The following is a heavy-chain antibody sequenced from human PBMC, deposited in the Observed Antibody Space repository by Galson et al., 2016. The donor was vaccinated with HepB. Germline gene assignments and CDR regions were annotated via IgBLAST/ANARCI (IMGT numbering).Heavy chain of an antibody. CDR1: GYTFSSYA. CDR2: IGAYDDNT. V-gene: IGHV1-18*01. D-gene: IGHD3-22*01. Sequence: SVKVSCKASGYTFSSYAINWVRQAPGQGLEWMGWIGAYDDNTKYGQKFQGRVSMTTDTSTRTAYLALRRLRSDDTAVYFCARGGYYDSRGSRRYHNYGMDVWGQGTTITVS. CDR3: ARGGYYDSRGSRRYHNYGMDV. J-gene: IGHJ6*02.